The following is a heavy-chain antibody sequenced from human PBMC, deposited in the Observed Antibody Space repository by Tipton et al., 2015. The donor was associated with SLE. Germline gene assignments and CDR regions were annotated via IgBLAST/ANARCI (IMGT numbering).Heavy chain of an antibody. J-gene: IGHJ4*02. CDR2: ISSSSSYT. CDR3: ARSPSESYLYSSLGFYFDY. D-gene: IGHD6-13*01. V-gene: IGHV3-11*03. CDR1: GFTFSDYY. Sequence: GSLRLSCAASGFTFSDYYMSWIRQAPGKGLEWVSYISSSSSYTNYADSVKGRFTISRDNAKNSLYLQMNSLRAEDTAVYYCARSPSESYLYSSLGFYFDYWGQGTLVTVSS.